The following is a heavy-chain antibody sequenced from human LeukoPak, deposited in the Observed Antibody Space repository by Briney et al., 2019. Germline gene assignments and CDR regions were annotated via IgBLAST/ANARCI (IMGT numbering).Heavy chain of an antibody. CDR3: ARGLREAVAGQFSHAFDI. Sequence: ASVKVSCKASGYTFTSYGISWVQQAPGQGLEWMGWISAYNGNTNYAQKLQGRVTMTTDTSTSTAYMELRSLRSDDTAVYYCARGLREAVAGQFSHAFDIWGQGTMVTVSS. CDR2: ISAYNGNT. CDR1: GYTFTSYG. D-gene: IGHD6-19*01. V-gene: IGHV1-18*01. J-gene: IGHJ3*02.